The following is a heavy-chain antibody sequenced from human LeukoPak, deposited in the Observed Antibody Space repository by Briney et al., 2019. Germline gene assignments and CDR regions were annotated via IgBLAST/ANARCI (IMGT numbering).Heavy chain of an antibody. CDR1: GGSISSYY. CDR2: IYTSGST. V-gene: IGHV4-4*07. J-gene: IGHJ5*02. CDR3: ASSPSYGSGSYGGPWFDP. Sequence: SETLSLTCTVSGGSISSYYWSWLRQPAGKGLEWIGRIYTSGSTNYNPSLKSRVAMSVDTSKNQFSLKLSSVTAADTAVYYCASSPSYGSGSYGGPWFDPWGQGTLVTVSS. D-gene: IGHD3-10*01.